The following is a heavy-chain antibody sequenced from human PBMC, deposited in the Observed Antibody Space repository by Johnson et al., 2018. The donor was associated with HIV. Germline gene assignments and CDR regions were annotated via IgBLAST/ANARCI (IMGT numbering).Heavy chain of an antibody. CDR3: ARDNEDIDI. D-gene: IGHD2-15*01. Sequence: QMQLVESGGGVVQPGRSLRLSCAASGFTFSDYAMHWVRQAPGKGLEWVAVISYDGSNKYYADSVKGRFTISRDNSKNTLYLQMNSLRAEDTAVYYCARDNEDIDIWGQGTMVTVSS. CDR2: ISYDGSNK. CDR1: GFTFSDYA. V-gene: IGHV3-30*04. J-gene: IGHJ3*02.